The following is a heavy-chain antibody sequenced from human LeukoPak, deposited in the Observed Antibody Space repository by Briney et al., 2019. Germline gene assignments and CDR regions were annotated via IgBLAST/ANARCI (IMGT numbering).Heavy chain of an antibody. V-gene: IGHV4-34*01. D-gene: IGHD6-13*01. CDR1: GGSFSGYY. Sequence: PSETLSLTCAVYGGSFSGYYWSWIRQPPGKGLEWIGEINHSGSTNYNPSLKSRVTISVDTSKNQFSLKLSSVTAADTAVYYCARMGAAAGVPLDYWGQGTLVTVSS. J-gene: IGHJ4*02. CDR3: ARMGAAAGVPLDY. CDR2: INHSGST.